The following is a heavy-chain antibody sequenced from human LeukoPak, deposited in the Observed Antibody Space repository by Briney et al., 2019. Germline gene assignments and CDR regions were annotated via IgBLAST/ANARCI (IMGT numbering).Heavy chain of an antibody. D-gene: IGHD4-17*01. CDR3: ARYCDYGDYPSNAFDI. Sequence: KASETLSLTCTVSGGSIRSSYYYWGWIRQPPGKGLEWIGSIYDSGSTYYNPSLKSRVTTSVDTSKNQFSLKLNSVTAADTAVYYCARYCDYGDYPSNAFDIWGQGTMVTVSP. CDR1: GGSIRSSYYY. V-gene: IGHV4-39*01. CDR2: IYDSGST. J-gene: IGHJ3*02.